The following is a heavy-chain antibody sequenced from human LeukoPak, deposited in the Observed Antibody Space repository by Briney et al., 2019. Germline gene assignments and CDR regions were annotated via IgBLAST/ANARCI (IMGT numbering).Heavy chain of an antibody. Sequence: PSETLSLTCTVSGGSISSSSYYWGWIRQPPGKGLEWIGSIYYSGSTYYNPSLKSRVTISVDTSKNQFSLKLSSVTAADTAVYYCAGIETVAGTDWFDPWGQGTLVTVSS. CDR3: AGIETVAGTDWFDP. J-gene: IGHJ5*02. CDR2: IYYSGST. V-gene: IGHV4-39*07. D-gene: IGHD6-19*01. CDR1: GGSISSSSYY.